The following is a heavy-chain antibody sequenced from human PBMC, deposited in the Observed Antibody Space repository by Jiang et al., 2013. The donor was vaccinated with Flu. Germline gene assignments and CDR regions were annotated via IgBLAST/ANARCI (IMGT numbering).Heavy chain of an antibody. Sequence: GAEVKKPGSSVKVSCKASGGTFSSYAISWVRQAPGQGLEWMGGIIPIFGTANYAQKFQGRVTITADESTSTAYMELSSLRSEDTAVYYCAGPYGLPRNKVGYYFDYWGQGTLVTVSS. CDR1: GGTFSSYA. CDR3: AGPYGLPRNKVGYYFDY. J-gene: IGHJ4*02. V-gene: IGHV1-69*01. D-gene: IGHD1-26*01. CDR2: IIPIFGTA.